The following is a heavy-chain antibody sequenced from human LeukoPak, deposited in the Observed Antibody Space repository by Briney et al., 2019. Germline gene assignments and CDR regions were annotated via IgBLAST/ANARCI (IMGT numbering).Heavy chain of an antibody. CDR1: GFTVSSNY. V-gene: IGHV3-53*01. CDR2: IYSGGST. J-gene: IGHJ4*02. CDR3: ARDLAYSRLDY. Sequence: GGSLRLSCAASGFTVSSNYMSWVRQAPGKGLEWVSVIYSGGSTYYADSVKGRFTISRDNSKNTLYLQMNSLRAEDMAVYYCARDLAYSRLDYWGQGMLVTVSS. D-gene: IGHD5-18*01.